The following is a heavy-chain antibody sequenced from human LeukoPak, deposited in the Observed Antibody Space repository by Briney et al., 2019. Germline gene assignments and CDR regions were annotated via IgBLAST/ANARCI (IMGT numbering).Heavy chain of an antibody. D-gene: IGHD6-13*01. CDR3: ARGSGSSWYFYFDY. J-gene: IGHJ4*02. CDR2: INSDGSST. CDR1: GFTFSSYW. V-gene: IGHV3-74*01. Sequence: GGSLRLSCAASGFTFSSYWMHWVRQAPGKGLVWVSRINSDGSSTSYADSVKGRFTISRDNAKNTLYLQMNSLRAEDTAVYYCARGSGSSWYFYFDYWGQGTLVTVSS.